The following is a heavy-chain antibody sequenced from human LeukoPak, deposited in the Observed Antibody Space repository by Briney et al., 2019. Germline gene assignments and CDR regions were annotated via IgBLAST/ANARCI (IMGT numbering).Heavy chain of an antibody. D-gene: IGHD2-15*01. V-gene: IGHV3-7*03. J-gene: IGHJ4*02. CDR3: AKNSGGTCYSHLDY. Sequence: GGSLRLSCAASGFTFSSYWMSWVRQAPGKGLEWVANIKQDGSEKYYVDSVKGRFTISRDNSKNTLYLQMNSLRAEDTAVYYCAKNSGGTCYSHLDYWGQGTLVTVSS. CDR1: GFTFSSYW. CDR2: IKQDGSEK.